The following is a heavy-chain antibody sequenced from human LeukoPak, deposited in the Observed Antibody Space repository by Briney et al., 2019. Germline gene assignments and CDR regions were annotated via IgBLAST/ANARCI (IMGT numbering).Heavy chain of an antibody. J-gene: IGHJ3*02. V-gene: IGHV3-23*01. D-gene: IGHD3-10*01. CDR1: GFIFSSYA. CDR3: AKVSRGYYGSGSYYLGGSAFDI. Sequence: GGSLRLSCAASGFIFSSYAMSWVRQAPGEGLEWVSAISGSVGSTYYADSVKGRFTISRDNSKNSLYLRMLSLRAEDTALYYCAKVSRGYYGSGSYYLGGSAFDIWGQGTMVTVSS. CDR2: ISGSVGST.